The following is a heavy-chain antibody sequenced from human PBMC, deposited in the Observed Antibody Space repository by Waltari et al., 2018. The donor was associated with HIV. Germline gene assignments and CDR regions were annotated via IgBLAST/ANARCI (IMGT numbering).Heavy chain of an antibody. J-gene: IGHJ4*02. Sequence: QVQLQESGPGLVKPSETLSLTCSVHDYSITSGSYWGWIRQSPGRGLEWIGSISHSGTTVYSPSLKSRVTLFRDTSKNQFFLKLTSATAEDTAVYYCASTYYDLLEGWYFDFWGQGRLVTVSS. D-gene: IGHD3-3*01. CDR1: DYSITSGSY. V-gene: IGHV4-38-2*02. CDR2: ISHSGTT. CDR3: ASTYYDLLEGWYFDF.